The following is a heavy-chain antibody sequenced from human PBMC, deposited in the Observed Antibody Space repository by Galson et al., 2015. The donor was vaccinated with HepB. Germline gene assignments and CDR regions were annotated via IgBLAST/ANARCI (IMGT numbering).Heavy chain of an antibody. Sequence: LRLSCAASGFTFSSYGVHWVRQAPGKGLEWVAVISSDGSNKYYTDSVKGRFTISRDNSKSSLTLQMNSLRAEDTAVYYCAKDGQGSDKGSALDYWGQGTLVTVSS. V-gene: IGHV3-30*18. CDR2: ISSDGSNK. J-gene: IGHJ4*02. CDR3: AKDGQGSDKGSALDY. CDR1: GFTFSSYG. D-gene: IGHD2-21*02.